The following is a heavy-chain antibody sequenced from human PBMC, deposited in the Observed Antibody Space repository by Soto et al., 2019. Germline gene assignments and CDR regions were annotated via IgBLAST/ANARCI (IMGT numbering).Heavy chain of an antibody. J-gene: IGHJ3*02. Sequence: PGGSLRLSCAASGFTVSSNYMSWVRQAPGKGLEWVSVIYSGGSTYYADSVKGRFTISRDNSKNTLYLQTNSLRAEDTAVYYCARFPYYYDGEWAFDIWGQGTMVTVSS. CDR2: IYSGGST. V-gene: IGHV3-53*01. D-gene: IGHD3-22*01. CDR3: ARFPYYYDGEWAFDI. CDR1: GFTVSSNY.